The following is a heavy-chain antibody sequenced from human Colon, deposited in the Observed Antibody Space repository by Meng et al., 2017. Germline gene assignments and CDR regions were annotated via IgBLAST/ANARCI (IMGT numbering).Heavy chain of an antibody. CDR2: IYYSGST. D-gene: IGHD1-26*01. CDR1: GGSISSSSYY. CDR3: ARESPSRYSGSYE. V-gene: IGHV4-39*07. Sequence: SETLSLTCTVSGGSISSSSYYWGWIRQPPGKGLEWIGSIYYSGSTYYNPSLKSRVTISVETSKNQFSLKLSSVTAADTAVYYCARESPSRYSGSYEWGQGTLVTSPQ. J-gene: IGHJ4*02.